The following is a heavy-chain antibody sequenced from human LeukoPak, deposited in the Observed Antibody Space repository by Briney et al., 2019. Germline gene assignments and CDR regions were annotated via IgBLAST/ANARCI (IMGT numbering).Heavy chain of an antibody. V-gene: IGHV1-18*01. CDR3: ARDHCSSTSCSEYYYYMDV. J-gene: IGHJ6*03. CDR1: GYTFTSYG. Sequence: GAPVKVSCKASGYTFTSYGISWVRQAPGQGLEWMGWISAYNGNTNYAQKLQGRVTMTTDTSTSTAYMELRSLRSDDTAVYYCARDHCSSTSCSEYYYYMDVWGKGTTVTVSS. CDR2: ISAYNGNT. D-gene: IGHD2-2*01.